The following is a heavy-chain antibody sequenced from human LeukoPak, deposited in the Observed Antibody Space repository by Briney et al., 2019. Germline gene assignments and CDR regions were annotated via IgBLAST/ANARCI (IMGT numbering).Heavy chain of an antibody. D-gene: IGHD2-15*01. CDR2: INPNSGGT. CDR1: GYTFTGYY. V-gene: IGHV1-2*02. J-gene: IGHJ6*03. Sequence: ASVKVSCRASGYTFTGYYMHWVRPAPGQGLEWMGWINPNSGGTNYAQKFQGRVTMTRDTSLSTAYMELSRLRSDDTAVYYCARVDMGLYYYYMDVWGKGTTVTVSS. CDR3: ARVDMGLYYYYMDV.